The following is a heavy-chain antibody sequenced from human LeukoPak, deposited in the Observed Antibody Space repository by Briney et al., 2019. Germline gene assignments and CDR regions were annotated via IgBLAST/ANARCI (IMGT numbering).Heavy chain of an antibody. Sequence: SETLSLTCTVSGGSISNHYWSWIRQPPGKGLEWIGYIYYSGSTGYNPSLKSRVTISLDTSRNQLSLRLSSVTAADTAVYYCARSPNFGVVIIGYFDSWGQGTLVTVSS. D-gene: IGHD3-3*01. CDR1: GGSISNHY. CDR3: ARSPNFGVVIIGYFDS. CDR2: IYYSGST. V-gene: IGHV4-59*11. J-gene: IGHJ4*02.